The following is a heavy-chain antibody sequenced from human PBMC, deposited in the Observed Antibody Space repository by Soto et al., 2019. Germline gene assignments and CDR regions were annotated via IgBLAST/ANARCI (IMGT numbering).Heavy chain of an antibody. Sequence: ASVKVSCKASGYTFTSYDINWVRQATGQGLEWMGWMNPNSGNTGYAQKFQGRVTMTRNTSISTAYMELSSLRSEDTAAYYCARHYWSGYPRYGMDVWGQGTTVTVSS. CDR1: GYTFTSYD. CDR2: MNPNSGNT. V-gene: IGHV1-8*01. J-gene: IGHJ6*02. D-gene: IGHD3-3*02. CDR3: ARHYWSGYPRYGMDV.